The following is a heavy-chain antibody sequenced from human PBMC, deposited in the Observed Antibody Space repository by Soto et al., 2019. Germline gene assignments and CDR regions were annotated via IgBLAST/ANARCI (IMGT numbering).Heavy chain of an antibody. Sequence: PGGSLRLSCVASGFTFSSYAMSWVRQAPGKGLEWASAISGSGGSTYYADSVKGRFTISRDNSKNTLYLQMNSLRAEDTAVYYCEKDLGYSSSWYYFDYWGQGTLVTVSS. CDR3: EKDLGYSSSWYYFDY. CDR2: ISGSGGST. J-gene: IGHJ4*02. CDR1: GFTFSSYA. V-gene: IGHV3-23*01. D-gene: IGHD6-13*01.